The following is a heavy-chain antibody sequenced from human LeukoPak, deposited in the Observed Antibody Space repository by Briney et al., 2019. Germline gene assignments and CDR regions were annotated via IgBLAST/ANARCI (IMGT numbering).Heavy chain of an antibody. CDR1: GGTFSSYA. V-gene: IGHV1-69*04. CDR2: IIPILGIA. Sequence: GSSVKVSCKASGGTFSSYAISWVRQAPGQGLEWMGRIIPILGIADYAQKFQGRVTIIADKSTSTAYMELSSLRSEDTAVYYCARGGGYGDYVHDYWGQGTLVTVSS. CDR3: ARGGGYGDYVHDY. J-gene: IGHJ4*02. D-gene: IGHD4-17*01.